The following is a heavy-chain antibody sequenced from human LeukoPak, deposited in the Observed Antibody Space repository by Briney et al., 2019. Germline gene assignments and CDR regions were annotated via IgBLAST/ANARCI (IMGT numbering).Heavy chain of an antibody. CDR1: GFTFSSYS. CDR3: AKASAMIVVVSKHFDY. Sequence: PGGSLRLSCAACGFTFSSYSMNWVRQAPGKGLEWVSSISSSSSYIYYADSVKGRFTISRDNSKNTLYLQMNSLRAEDTAVYYCAKASAMIVVVSKHFDYWGQGTLVTVSS. CDR2: ISSSSSYI. V-gene: IGHV3-21*04. J-gene: IGHJ4*02. D-gene: IGHD3-22*01.